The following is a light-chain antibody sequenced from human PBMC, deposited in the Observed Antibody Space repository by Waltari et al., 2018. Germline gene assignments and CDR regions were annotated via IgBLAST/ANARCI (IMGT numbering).Light chain of an antibody. CDR1: SSVVGGYNY. CDR3: SSYAGRNTL. CDR2: EVS. V-gene: IGLV2-8*01. J-gene: IGLJ2*01. Sequence: QSALTQPPSASGAPGQSVTISCTGTSSVVGGYNYVSWYQQHPREAPKLLIYEVSKRPSGVPNRFSGSKSGNTASLTVSGLQAEDEGDYYCSSYAGRNTLFGGGTKLTVL.